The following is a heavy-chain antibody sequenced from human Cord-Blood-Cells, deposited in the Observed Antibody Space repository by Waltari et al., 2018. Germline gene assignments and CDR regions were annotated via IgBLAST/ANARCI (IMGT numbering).Heavy chain of an antibody. Sequence: QVQLQQWGAGLLKPSETLSLTCAVYGGSFSGYYWSWIRQPPGKGLEWIGEINHSGSTNYNPSLKSRVTISVDTSKNQFSLKLSSVTAADTAVYYCARGRGGSYYGGDYWGQGTLVTVSS. V-gene: IGHV4-34*01. CDR3: ARGRGGSYYGGDY. J-gene: IGHJ4*02. CDR1: GGSFSGYY. CDR2: INHSGST. D-gene: IGHD1-26*01.